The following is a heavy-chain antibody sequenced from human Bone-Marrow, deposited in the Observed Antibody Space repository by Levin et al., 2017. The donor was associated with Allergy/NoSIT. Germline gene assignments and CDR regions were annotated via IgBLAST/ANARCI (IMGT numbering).Heavy chain of an antibody. CDR3: AKAEVAFDY. V-gene: IGHV3-30*18. Sequence: GGSLRLSCAASGFTFSTYAMYWVRQAPGKGLEWVALISYDGSKKKFADSVKGRFTISRDNSKNTLYLQMNSLRAEDTAVYYCAKAEVAFDYWGQGTLVTVSS. CDR2: ISYDGSKK. J-gene: IGHJ4*02. CDR1: GFTFSTYA. D-gene: IGHD2-15*01.